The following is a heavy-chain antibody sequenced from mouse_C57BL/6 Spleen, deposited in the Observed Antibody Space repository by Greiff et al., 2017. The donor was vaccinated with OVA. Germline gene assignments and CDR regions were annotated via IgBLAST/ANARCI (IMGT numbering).Heavy chain of an antibody. CDR3: ARGRIYGILYYFDY. Sequence: EVKLMESEGGLVQPGSSMKLSCTASGFTFSDYYMAWVRQVPEKGLEWVANINYDGSSTYYLDSLKSRFIISRDNAKNILYLQMSSLKSEDTATYYCARGRIYGILYYFDYWGQGTTLTVSS. V-gene: IGHV5-16*01. CDR1: GFTFSDYY. CDR2: INYDGSST. J-gene: IGHJ2*01. D-gene: IGHD2-1*01.